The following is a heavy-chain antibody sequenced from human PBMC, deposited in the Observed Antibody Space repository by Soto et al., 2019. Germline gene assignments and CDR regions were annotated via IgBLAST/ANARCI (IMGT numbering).Heavy chain of an antibody. Sequence: QVQLVQSGAEVKKPGSSVKVSCKASGGTFSSYTISWVRQAPGQGLEWMGRIIPILGIANYAQKFQGRVTITADKSTSTAYMELSSLRSEDTAVYYCASGNYYDSSGLYMGLPWGQGTLVTVSS. D-gene: IGHD3-22*01. V-gene: IGHV1-69*02. CDR2: IIPILGIA. CDR3: ASGNYYDSSGLYMGLP. CDR1: GGTFSSYT. J-gene: IGHJ5*02.